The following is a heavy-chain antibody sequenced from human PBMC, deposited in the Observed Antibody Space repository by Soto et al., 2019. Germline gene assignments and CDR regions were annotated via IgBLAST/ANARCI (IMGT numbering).Heavy chain of an antibody. CDR2: IYYDGST. V-gene: IGHV4-59*01. D-gene: IGHD2-8*02. CDR1: GGSISRYY. CDR3: ARGLVVHSWFDP. J-gene: IGHJ5*02. Sequence: SETLSLTCTVSGGSISRYYWSWIRQPPGKGLNWIGYIYYDGSTNYSPSLKSRVTISLDTSKNQFSLRLSSVTAADTAVYYCARGLVVHSWFDPWGQGTLVTVSS.